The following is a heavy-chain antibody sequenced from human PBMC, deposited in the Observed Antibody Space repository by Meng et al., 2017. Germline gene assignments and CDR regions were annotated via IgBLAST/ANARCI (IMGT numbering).Heavy chain of an antibody. CDR1: GFSLSTSGVG. CDR3: AHRLGFTKPFVY. D-gene: IGHD2-8*01. V-gene: IGHV2-5*02. J-gene: IGHJ4*02. Sequence: QITLKESGPTLVKPPQTLTLTCTFSGFSLSTSGVGVGWIRQPPGKALEWLALIYWDDDKRYSPSLKSRLTITKDTSKNQVVLTMTNMDPVDTATYYCAHRLGFTKPFVYWGQGTLVTVSS. CDR2: IYWDDDK.